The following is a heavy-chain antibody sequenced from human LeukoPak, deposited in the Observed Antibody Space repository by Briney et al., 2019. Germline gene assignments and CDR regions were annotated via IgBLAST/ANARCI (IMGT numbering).Heavy chain of an antibody. D-gene: IGHD4-23*01. CDR3: ARHDYRGINDGMDV. Sequence: SETLSLTCTVSGGSISSYYWSWIRQPPGKGLEWIGEINQSGSTNQYPSLKSRVTISVDTSKNQFSLKLSSVTAADTAVYYCARHDYRGINDGMDVWGQGTTVTVSS. V-gene: IGHV4-34*01. CDR2: INQSGST. J-gene: IGHJ6*02. CDR1: GGSISSYY.